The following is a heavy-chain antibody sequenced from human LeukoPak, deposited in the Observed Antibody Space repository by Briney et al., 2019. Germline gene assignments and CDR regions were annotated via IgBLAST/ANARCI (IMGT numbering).Heavy chain of an antibody. CDR1: GFTFSSYG. J-gene: IGHJ4*02. V-gene: IGHV3-30*03. Sequence: GGSLRLSCAASGFTFSSYGMHWVRQAPGKGLEWVAVISYDGSNKYYADSVKGRFTISRDNSKNTLYLQMNSLRAEDTAMYYCARDNYYGSGSTDYWGQGTLVTVSS. CDR2: ISYDGSNK. CDR3: ARDNYYGSGSTDY. D-gene: IGHD3-10*01.